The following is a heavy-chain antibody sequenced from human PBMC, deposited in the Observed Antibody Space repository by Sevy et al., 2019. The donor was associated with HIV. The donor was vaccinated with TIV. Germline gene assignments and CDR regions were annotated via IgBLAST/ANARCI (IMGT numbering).Heavy chain of an antibody. CDR3: ARGVGGTNWFDP. D-gene: IGHD1-26*01. J-gene: IGHJ5*02. Sequence: GGSLRVSCGVSGFTFSSFWMSWVRQAPGKGPEWVATIKEDGSENYYVDSVKGRFTISRDNGKNSLYLQMNSLRVEDTAVYYCARGVGGTNWFDPRGQGTLVTVSS. CDR1: GFTFSSFW. V-gene: IGHV3-7*01. CDR2: IKEDGSEN.